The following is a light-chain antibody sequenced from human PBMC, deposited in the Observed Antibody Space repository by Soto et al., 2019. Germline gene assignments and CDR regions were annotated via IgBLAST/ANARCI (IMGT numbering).Light chain of an antibody. CDR2: VAS. V-gene: IGKV1-39*01. CDR1: QSISTD. J-gene: IGKJ4*01. Sequence: DIQMTQSPSSLSASVGDRVTNSCRASQSISTDLNWYQHKPGQAPSLLIYVASSLQSGVPSRFSGSGSGTDFTLTISSLQPEDFATYYCQQSHSAPLTFGGGTKVEIK. CDR3: QQSHSAPLT.